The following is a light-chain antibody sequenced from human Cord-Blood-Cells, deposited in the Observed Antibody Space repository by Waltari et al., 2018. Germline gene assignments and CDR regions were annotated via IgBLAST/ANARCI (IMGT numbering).Light chain of an antibody. CDR1: QRISIY. V-gene: IGKV1-39*01. CDR2: AAS. J-gene: IGKJ2*02. Sequence: DIPMTQSPSSLPESVGDRVPITCRASQRISIYLNWYKQKPGKAPKLLIYAASSLQSGGPSRFSGSGSARDVTLTISSLQPEEVAAYYCQQSYSTPRTFGQGTKLEIK. CDR3: QQSYSTPRT.